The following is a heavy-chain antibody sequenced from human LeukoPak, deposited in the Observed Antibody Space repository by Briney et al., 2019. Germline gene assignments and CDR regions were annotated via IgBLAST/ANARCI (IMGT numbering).Heavy chain of an antibody. D-gene: IGHD3-10*01. CDR1: GFIFSDHY. CDR3: ARLRGLIDH. CDR2: INSDSTTL. J-gene: IGHJ4*02. Sequence: PGGSLRLSCAASGFIFSDHYMSWIRQAPGKGLEGVAYINSDSTTLYYADSVKGRFTVSRDNAKNSLYLHMNSLGVDDTAVYYCARLRGLIDHGGQGALVTVSS. V-gene: IGHV3-11*01.